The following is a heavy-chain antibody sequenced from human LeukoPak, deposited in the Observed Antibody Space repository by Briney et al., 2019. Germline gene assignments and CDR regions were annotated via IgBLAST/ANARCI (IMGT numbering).Heavy chain of an antibody. CDR3: ARGQRYSSGWYGDAFDI. Sequence: GGSLRLSCAASAFTFSTYSMNWVRQAPGKGLEWVSYISSSSSTVYYTDSVNGRFTISRDNAKNSLYLQMDSLRAEDTAVYYCARGQRYSSGWYGDAFDIWGQGTMVTVSS. V-gene: IGHV3-48*04. D-gene: IGHD6-19*01. CDR2: ISSSSSTV. CDR1: AFTFSTYS. J-gene: IGHJ3*02.